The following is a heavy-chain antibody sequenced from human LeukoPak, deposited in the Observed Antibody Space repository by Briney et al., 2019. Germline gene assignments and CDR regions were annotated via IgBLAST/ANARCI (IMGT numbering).Heavy chain of an antibody. J-gene: IGHJ4*02. V-gene: IGHV4-59*08. CDR2: TYYSGST. CDR3: ARHSGLYFDY. D-gene: IGHD3-10*01. CDR1: GGSISSYY. Sequence: SETLSLTCTVSGGSISSYYWSWIRQPPGKGLEWIGYTYYSGSTNYNPSLKSRVTISVDTSKNRFSLKLSSVTAADTAVYYCARHSGLYFDYWGQGTLVTVSS.